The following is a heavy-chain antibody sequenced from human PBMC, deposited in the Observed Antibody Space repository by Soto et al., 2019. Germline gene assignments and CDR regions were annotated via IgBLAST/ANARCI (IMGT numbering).Heavy chain of an antibody. J-gene: IGHJ4*02. CDR3: ASDDSSGYYKVSDY. CDR2: ISAYNGNT. Sequence: QVQLVQSGAEVKKPGASVKVSCKASGYTFTSYGISWVRQAPGQGLEWMGWISAYNGNTNYAQKLQGRVTMTTDTSASTAYLELRSLRSVDTAVYYCASDDSSGYYKVSDYWCQGTLVTVSS. CDR1: GYTFTSYG. D-gene: IGHD3-22*01. V-gene: IGHV1-18*01.